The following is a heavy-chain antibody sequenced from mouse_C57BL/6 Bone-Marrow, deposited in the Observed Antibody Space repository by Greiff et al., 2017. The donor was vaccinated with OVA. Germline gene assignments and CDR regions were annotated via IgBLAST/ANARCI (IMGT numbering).Heavy chain of an antibody. V-gene: IGHV1-50*01. J-gene: IGHJ4*01. CDR2: IDPSDSYT. CDR1: GYTFTSYW. CDR3: ARESNGYAMDY. Sequence: QVQLQQPGAELVKPGASVKLSCKASGYTFTSYWMQWVKQRPGQGLEWIGEIDPSDSYTTYNQKFKGKATLTVYTSSSTAYMQLSSLTSEDSAVYDCARESNGYAMDYWGQGTSVTVSS. D-gene: IGHD2-5*01.